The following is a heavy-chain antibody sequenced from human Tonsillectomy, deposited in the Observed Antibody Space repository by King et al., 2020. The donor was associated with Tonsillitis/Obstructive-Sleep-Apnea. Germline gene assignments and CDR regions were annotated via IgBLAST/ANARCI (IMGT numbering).Heavy chain of an antibody. CDR2: IYYMGRT. D-gene: IGHD6-6*01. V-gene: IGHV4-31*03. CDR3: AGVKDIAAPGYFDY. J-gene: IGHJ4*02. CDR1: GGSISSGFYY. Sequence: QLQESGPGLVNPLQTLSLTCPVSGGSISSGFYYCRLIRPHPLKCLEWIWYIYYMGRTYSNPSLKRRVTISVDTSKNTFSLKLSSVTAADTAGYYCAGVKDIAAPGYFDYWGQGTLVTVSS.